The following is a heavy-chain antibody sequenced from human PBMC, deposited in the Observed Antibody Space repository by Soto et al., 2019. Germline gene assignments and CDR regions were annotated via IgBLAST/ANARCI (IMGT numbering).Heavy chain of an antibody. D-gene: IGHD3-3*01. Sequence: QVQLQESGPGLVKPSQTLSLTCTVSGGSISSGGYYWSWIRQYPGTGLEWIGNINYSGSTYYNPSLKSRVTISVDTSKNQFSLKLTSVTAADTAVYYCARVFGKGWFDPWGQGTLVTVSS. CDR3: ARVFGKGWFDP. CDR1: GGSISSGGYY. CDR2: INYSGST. V-gene: IGHV4-31*03. J-gene: IGHJ5*02.